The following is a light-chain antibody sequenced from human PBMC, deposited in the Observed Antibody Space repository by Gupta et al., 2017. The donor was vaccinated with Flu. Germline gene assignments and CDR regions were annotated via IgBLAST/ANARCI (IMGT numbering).Light chain of an antibody. V-gene: IGKV1-5*03. Sequence: DIQMTQSPSTLSASVGDRVTITCGASQSISTWLAWYQQKPEKAPNLLIFKASTLKSGVPSRFSGSGSGTEFTLTSSSLQPDDFATYYCQQDNSYWTFGQGTKVEIK. CDR3: QQDNSYWT. J-gene: IGKJ1*01. CDR1: QSISTW. CDR2: KAS.